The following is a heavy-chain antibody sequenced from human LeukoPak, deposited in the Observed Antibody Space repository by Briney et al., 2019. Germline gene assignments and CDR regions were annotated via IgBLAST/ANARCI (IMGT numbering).Heavy chain of an antibody. J-gene: IGHJ3*02. V-gene: IGHV4-39*07. D-gene: IGHD5-18*01. CDR2: IYYSGST. CDR3: ARSASTAMVCDAFDI. CDR1: GGSISSSSYY. Sequence: SETLSLTCTVSGGSISSSSYYWGWIRQPPGKGLEWIGSIYYSGSTYYNPSLKSRVTISVDTSKNQFSLKLSSVTAADTAVYYCARSASTAMVCDAFDIWGQGTMVTVSS.